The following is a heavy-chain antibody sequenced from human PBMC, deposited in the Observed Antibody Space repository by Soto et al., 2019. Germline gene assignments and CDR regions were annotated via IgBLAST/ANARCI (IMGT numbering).Heavy chain of an antibody. V-gene: IGHV3-7*01. CDR2: IKQDGSEK. D-gene: IGHD6-19*01. CDR3: AREEADSSADLIDP. CDR1: GFTFSSYW. J-gene: IGHJ5*02. Sequence: EVQLVESGGGLVQPGGSLRLSCAASGFTFSSYWMSWVRQAPGKGLEWVANIKQDGSEKYYVDSVKGRFTISRDNAKNSLHLQMNSLRAEDTAVYYCAREEADSSADLIDPWGQGTLVTVSS.